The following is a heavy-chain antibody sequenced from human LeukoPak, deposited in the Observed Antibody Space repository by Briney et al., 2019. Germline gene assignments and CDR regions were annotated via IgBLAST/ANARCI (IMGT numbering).Heavy chain of an antibody. CDR1: GFPFSTHS. V-gene: IGHV3-21*01. CDR3: ATDSPETAAFDY. Sequence: GGSLRLSCAASGFPFSTHSLNWVRQAPGKGLEWVSSISAGGDFVYYGDSVKGRFTMSRDNAKNSLHLQMDSLTAEDTAVYYCATDSPETAAFDYWGQGTLVTASS. CDR2: ISAGGDFV. D-gene: IGHD1-1*01. J-gene: IGHJ4*02.